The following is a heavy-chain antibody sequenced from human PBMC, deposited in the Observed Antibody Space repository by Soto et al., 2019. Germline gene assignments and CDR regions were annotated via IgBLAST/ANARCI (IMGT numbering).Heavy chain of an antibody. J-gene: IGHJ4*02. Sequence: PRESLRLSCAASGFTFSDYYMSWIRQAPGKGLEWVSYISSSSYTNYADSVKGRFTISRDNAKNSLYLQMNSLRAEDTAVYYCARDYEAGTVYFDYWGQGTLVTVSS. CDR3: ARDYEAGTVYFDY. CDR1: GFTFSDYY. V-gene: IGHV3-11*06. CDR2: ISSSSYT. D-gene: IGHD6-19*01.